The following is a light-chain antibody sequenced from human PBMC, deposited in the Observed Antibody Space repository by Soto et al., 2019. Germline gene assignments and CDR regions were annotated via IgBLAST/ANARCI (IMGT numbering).Light chain of an antibody. CDR1: QSVTSSY. J-gene: IGKJ5*01. V-gene: IGKV3-20*01. Sequence: IGLTQSPGPLYLSPGERATLSCRASQSVTSSYLTWYQQKPGQAPRLLIYGASTRAAGIPDRFSGSGSGTDFTLTISSLEPEDFAVYYCQQYGKLPITFGQGTRLEIK. CDR3: QQYGKLPIT. CDR2: GAS.